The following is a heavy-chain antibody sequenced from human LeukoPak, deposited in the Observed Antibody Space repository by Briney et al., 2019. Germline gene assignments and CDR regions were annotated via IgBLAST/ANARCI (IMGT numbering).Heavy chain of an antibody. D-gene: IGHD5-18*01. CDR3: ARGGYSSAPGQFDC. Sequence: PGGSLRLSCAASGFTFSSYWMHWVRQAPGKGLVWVSRIKSDGSSTTHADSVKGRFTISRDNAKNTLCLQMNSLRVEDTAVYYCARGGYSSAPGQFDCWGQGTLVTVSP. CDR1: GFTFSSYW. J-gene: IGHJ4*02. V-gene: IGHV3-74*01. CDR2: IKSDGSST.